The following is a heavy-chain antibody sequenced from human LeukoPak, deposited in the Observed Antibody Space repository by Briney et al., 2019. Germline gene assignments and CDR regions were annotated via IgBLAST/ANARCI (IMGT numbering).Heavy chain of an antibody. J-gene: IGHJ3*02. CDR1: GYTLTELS. V-gene: IGHV1-24*01. CDR3: ATNHNKQWEVTGAFAI. CDR2: FDPEDGET. Sequence: GASVKVSCKVSGYTLTELSMHWVRQAPGKGLEWMGGFDPEDGETIYAQKFQGRVTMTEDTSTATAYMELSSLRSEDTAVYYCATNHNKQWEVTGAFAIWGQGTMVTVSS. D-gene: IGHD1-26*01.